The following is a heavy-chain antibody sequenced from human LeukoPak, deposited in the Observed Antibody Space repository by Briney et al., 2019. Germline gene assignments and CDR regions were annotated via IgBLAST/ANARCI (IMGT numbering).Heavy chain of an antibody. Sequence: SETLSLTCTVSGGSISSSSYYWGWIRQPPGKGLEWIGEINHSGSTNYNPSLKSRVTISVDTSKNQFSLKLSSVTAADTGVYYCARRRMVRVPQTGFDPWGQGTLVTVSS. CDR2: INHSGST. CDR1: GGSISSSSYY. CDR3: ARRRMVRVPQTGFDP. D-gene: IGHD3-10*01. V-gene: IGHV4-39*07. J-gene: IGHJ5*02.